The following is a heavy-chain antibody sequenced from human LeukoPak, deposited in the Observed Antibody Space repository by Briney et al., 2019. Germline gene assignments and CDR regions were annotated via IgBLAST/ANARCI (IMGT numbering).Heavy chain of an antibody. D-gene: IGHD6-6*01. J-gene: IGHJ4*02. CDR2: ISYDGNNK. V-gene: IGHV3-30-3*01. Sequence: GGSLRLSCAASGFTFSSCAMYWVRQAPGKGLEWVAVISYDGNNKYYADSVKGRFTISRDDSKNTLSLQMNSLRAEDTVVYYCARGAPERISSSTNYYFDYWGQGTLVTVSS. CDR1: GFTFSSCA. CDR3: ARGAPERISSSTNYYFDY.